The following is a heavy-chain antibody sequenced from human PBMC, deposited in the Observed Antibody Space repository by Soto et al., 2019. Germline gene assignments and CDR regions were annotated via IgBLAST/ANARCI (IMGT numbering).Heavy chain of an antibody. CDR3: AKCDSDGSAMEPYFDY. CDR2: ISGSGST. CDR1: GFTFSTYA. D-gene: IGHD1-1*01. Sequence: GGSLRLSCAASGFTFSTYAMTWVRQAPGKGLAWLSSISGSGSTYYADSVKGRFTISRDNSKNTLYLQMNSLRAEDTAVYYCAKCDSDGSAMEPYFDYWGQGTLVTVSS. V-gene: IGHV3-23*01. J-gene: IGHJ4*02.